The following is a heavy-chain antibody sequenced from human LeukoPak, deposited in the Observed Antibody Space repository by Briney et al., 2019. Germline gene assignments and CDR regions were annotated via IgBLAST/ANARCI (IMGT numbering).Heavy chain of an antibody. CDR2: ISAYNGNT. Sequence: SVQVSSQAPGFPFTSYGISWGRRAAGQGRGWMGWISAYNGNTNYAQKLQGRVTMTTDTSTSTAYMELRSLRSDDTAVYYCARDRAAYCGGDCYSDYWGQGTLVTVSS. CDR1: GFPFTSYG. J-gene: IGHJ4*02. CDR3: ARDRAAYCGGDCYSDY. V-gene: IGHV1-18*01. D-gene: IGHD2-21*02.